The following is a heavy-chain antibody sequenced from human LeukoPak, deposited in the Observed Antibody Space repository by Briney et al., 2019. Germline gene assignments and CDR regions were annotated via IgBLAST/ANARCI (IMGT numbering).Heavy chain of an antibody. D-gene: IGHD3-10*01. CDR3: ARVNTMVRGVNQKPTYYYYYMDV. CDR2: IRYDGSNK. V-gene: IGHV3-30*02. J-gene: IGHJ6*03. Sequence: GGSLRLSCAASGFTFSSYGMHWVRQAPGKGLEWVAFIRYDGSNKYYADSVKGRFTISRDNSKNTLYLQMNSLRAEDTAVYYCARVNTMVRGVNQKPTYYYYYMDVWGKGTTVTISS. CDR1: GFTFSSYG.